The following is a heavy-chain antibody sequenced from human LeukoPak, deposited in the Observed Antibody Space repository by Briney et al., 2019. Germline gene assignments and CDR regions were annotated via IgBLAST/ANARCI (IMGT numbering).Heavy chain of an antibody. V-gene: IGHV3-53*01. J-gene: IGHJ4*02. D-gene: IGHD3/OR15-3a*01. Sequence: GGSLRLSCAASGFIFGRCGMHWVRQAPGKGLESVSILYMNDNTYYADSVKGRFTISRDSSKKTLYLQMSSLRAEDTAVYYCVREDLGIEYWGQGTLVTVS. CDR1: GFIFGRCG. CDR3: VREDLGIEY. CDR2: LYMNDNT.